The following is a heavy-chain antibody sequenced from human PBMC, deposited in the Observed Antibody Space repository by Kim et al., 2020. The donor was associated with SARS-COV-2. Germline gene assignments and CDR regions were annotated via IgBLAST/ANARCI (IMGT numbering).Heavy chain of an antibody. J-gene: IGHJ3*01. CDR1: GFTFSSYE. CDR2: ISSSGSTI. V-gene: IGHV3-48*03. D-gene: IGHD3-22*01. Sequence: GGSLRLSCAASGFTFSSYEMNWVRQAPGKGLEWVSYISSSGSTIYYADSVKGRFTISRDNAKNSLYLQMNSLTAEDTSVYYCAARPRYYNDSSGSSPPDAFDLCGQVTIVTGSS. CDR3: AARPRYYNDSSGSSPPDAFDL.